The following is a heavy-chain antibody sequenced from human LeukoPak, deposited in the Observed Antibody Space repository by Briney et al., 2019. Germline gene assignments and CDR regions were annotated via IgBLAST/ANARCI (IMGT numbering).Heavy chain of an antibody. CDR1: GFTFSSYA. Sequence: GGSLRLSCAVSGFTFSSYAMHWVRPAPGKGLEWVAVISYDGSNKYYEDSVNGRFTISRDNSKNTLCLQMNSLGAEDTAVYYCARGFCSTTSCPGWAYYYGMDVWGKGTTVTVSS. V-gene: IGHV3-30*04. J-gene: IGHJ6*04. CDR2: ISYDGSNK. CDR3: ARGFCSTTSCPGWAYYYGMDV. D-gene: IGHD2-2*01.